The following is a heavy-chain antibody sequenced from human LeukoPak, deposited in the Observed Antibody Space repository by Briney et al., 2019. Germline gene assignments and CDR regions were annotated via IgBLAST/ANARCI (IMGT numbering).Heavy chain of an antibody. J-gene: IGHJ4*02. CDR1: GGSISNGGYS. CDR2: IYHSGGT. D-gene: IGHD3-3*01. Sequence: SETLSLTCAVSGGSISNGGYSWGWIRQPPGKGLEWIGYIYHSGGTHYNPSLKSRVTMSVDRSKNQFSLKLNSVTAADTAVYYCGRYQLPPFWSGIPYEPDYWGQGTLVTVSS. V-gene: IGHV4-30-2*01. CDR3: GRYQLPPFWSGIPYEPDY.